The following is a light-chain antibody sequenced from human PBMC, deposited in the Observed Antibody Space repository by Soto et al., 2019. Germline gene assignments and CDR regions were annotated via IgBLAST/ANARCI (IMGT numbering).Light chain of an antibody. J-gene: IGKJ4*01. CDR2: SAS. CDR1: QGGRDD. CDR3: LQENSYPLT. Sequence: IQMTQSPSSLSASVGDRVTITGRASQGGRDDVGWYQQKPGKATKLLIYSASTLQSGVPSRFSGSGSGTDFALTISGLQPEDFVAYYCLQENSYPLTFGGGTKVEIK. V-gene: IGKV1-6*01.